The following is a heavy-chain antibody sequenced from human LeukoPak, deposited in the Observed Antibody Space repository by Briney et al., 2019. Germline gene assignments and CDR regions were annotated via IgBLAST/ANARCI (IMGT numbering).Heavy chain of an antibody. V-gene: IGHV3-74*01. CDR2: SNTHGTDT. CDR1: EFTFNDYW. Sequence: PGGSLRLSCAASEFTFNDYWMHWVRQAPGKGLVWVSCSNTHGTDTKYADSVKGRFTISRDNSKNSLYLQMNSLRTEDTALYYCAKGLVGARGYWGQGTLVTVSS. J-gene: IGHJ4*02. D-gene: IGHD1-26*01. CDR3: AKGLVGARGY.